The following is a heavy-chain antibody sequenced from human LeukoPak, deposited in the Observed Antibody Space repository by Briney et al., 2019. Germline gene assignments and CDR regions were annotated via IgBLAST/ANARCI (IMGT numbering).Heavy chain of an antibody. CDR1: GDSITGYY. Sequence: SETLSLTCSVSGDSITGYYWGWIRQPPGKGLEWIGEINHSGSTNYNPSLKSRVTISVDTSKNQFSLKLSSVTAADTAVYYCAREGYSYGYQGTDYWGQGTLVTVSS. CDR2: INHSGST. J-gene: IGHJ4*02. D-gene: IGHD5-18*01. V-gene: IGHV4-34*01. CDR3: AREGYSYGYQGTDY.